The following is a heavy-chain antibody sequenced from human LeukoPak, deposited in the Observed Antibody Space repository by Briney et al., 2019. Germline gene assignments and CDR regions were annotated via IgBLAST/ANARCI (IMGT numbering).Heavy chain of an antibody. V-gene: IGHV4-39*07. Sequence: PSETLSLTCSVSGGSISSTSYYWGWLRQPPGTGLEWLGNIYYSGSTSYNPSLKSRVTLSVDTSKNQFSLKLTSMTAADTAVYYCARAHKIFEPWGQGTLVTVSS. D-gene: IGHD3-3*01. CDR3: ARAHKIFEP. CDR1: GGSISSTSYY. CDR2: IYYSGST. J-gene: IGHJ4*02.